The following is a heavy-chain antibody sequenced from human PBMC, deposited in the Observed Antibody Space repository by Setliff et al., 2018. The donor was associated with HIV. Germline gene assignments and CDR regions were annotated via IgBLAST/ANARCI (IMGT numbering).Heavy chain of an antibody. CDR1: GGSISSSNYY. CDR2: IYYSGNT. D-gene: IGHD3-10*01. J-gene: IGHJ4*02. V-gene: IGHV4-39*07. Sequence: SETLSLTCTVSGGSISSSNYYWGWIRQPPGKGLEWIGTIYYSGNTYHNPSLKSRVTISEDTSRNQFSLKLSSVTAADTAVYYCARDGGYGSGSYDYWGQGTLVTVSS. CDR3: ARDGGYGSGSYDY.